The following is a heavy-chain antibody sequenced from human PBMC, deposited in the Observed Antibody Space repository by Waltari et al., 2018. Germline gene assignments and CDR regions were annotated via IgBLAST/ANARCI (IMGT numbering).Heavy chain of an antibody. Sequence: EVQFVQSGAGLFRPWGSLRLSCAASGFTFSTYWMSWVRHLPVKRMEWLEAIKPDGSEEYYGDSVRGRFTISRDNAKNSLYLQMNSRRVDDTAVYFCTTHKDWTQAHWGQGTLVTVSS. J-gene: IGHJ4*02. CDR1: GFTFSTYW. CDR3: TTHKDWTQAH. CDR2: IKPDGSEE. V-gene: IGHV3-7*02. D-gene: IGHD1-1*01.